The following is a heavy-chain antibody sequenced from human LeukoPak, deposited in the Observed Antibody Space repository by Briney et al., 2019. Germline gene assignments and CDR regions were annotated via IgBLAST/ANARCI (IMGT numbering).Heavy chain of an antibody. Sequence: PGGSLRLSCVASGFIVSSNYLNWVRQAPGKGLEWLSIIYVGDNVYYADSVKGRFTISRDTSRNTVYLQMNSLTAEDTAIYYCAREVTFETGLAENYFDFWGQGTLVAVSS. J-gene: IGHJ4*02. CDR3: AREVTFETGLAENYFDF. CDR1: GFIVSSNY. D-gene: IGHD3/OR15-3a*01. CDR2: IYVGDNV. V-gene: IGHV3-53*01.